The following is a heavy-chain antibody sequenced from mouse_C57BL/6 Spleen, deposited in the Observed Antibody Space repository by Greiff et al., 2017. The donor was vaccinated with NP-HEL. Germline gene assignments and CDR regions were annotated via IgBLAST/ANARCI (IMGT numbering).Heavy chain of an antibody. D-gene: IGHD1-1*01. CDR1: GFSLTSYG. V-gene: IGHV2-2*01. Sequence: QVQLKESGPGLVQPSQSLSITCTVSGFSLTSYGVHWVRQSPGKGLEWLGVIWSGGSTDYNAAFISRLSISKDNSKSQVLFKMNSLQADDTAIYYCARYPTTVERYFDVWGTGTTVTVSS. J-gene: IGHJ1*03. CDR2: IWSGGST. CDR3: ARYPTTVERYFDV.